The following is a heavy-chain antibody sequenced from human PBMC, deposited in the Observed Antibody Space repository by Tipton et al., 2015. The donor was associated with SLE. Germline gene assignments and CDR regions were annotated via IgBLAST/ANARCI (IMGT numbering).Heavy chain of an antibody. V-gene: IGHV1-18*01. D-gene: IGHD4-23*01. J-gene: IGHJ4*02. CDR3: ADGGCAY. Sequence: QSGAEVKKPGSSVKVSCKASGGTFSSYAISWGRQAPGQGLEWMGWISAYNGNTNYAQKLQGRVTMTTDTSTSTASMELRSLRSEETAVEYCADGGCAYWGRGTLVAVAS. CDR2: ISAYNGNT. CDR1: GGTFSSYA.